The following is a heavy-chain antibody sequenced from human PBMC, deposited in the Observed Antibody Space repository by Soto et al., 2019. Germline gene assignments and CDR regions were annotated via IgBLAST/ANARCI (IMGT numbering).Heavy chain of an antibody. J-gene: IGHJ4*01. CDR1: GFTFSSFG. CDR2: ISYDGSAQ. D-gene: IGHD2-15*01. V-gene: IGHV3-30*18. CDR3: AKEAGVAQPLDY. Sequence: QVQLVESGGGVVQPGRSLRLSCTASGFTFSSFGMQWVRQAPGKGLEWVAVISYDGSAQHYADSLKGRLTISRDDSKNTLYLQVNSLRVEDTAVYYCAKEAGVAQPLDYWGHGTLVTVSS.